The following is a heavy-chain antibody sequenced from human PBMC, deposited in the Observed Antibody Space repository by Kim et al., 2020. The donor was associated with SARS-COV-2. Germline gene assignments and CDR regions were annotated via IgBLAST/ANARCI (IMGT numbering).Heavy chain of an antibody. CDR2: IRNKANSYTT. CDR1: GFTFSDHY. CDR3: TREIYGSGSYINWFDP. D-gene: IGHD3-10*01. J-gene: IGHJ5*02. Sequence: GGSLRLSCAVSGFTFSDHYMDWVRQAPGKGLEWVGRIRNKANSYTTEYAASVKARFSISRDDSKNSLYLQMNSLKTEDTAVYYCTREIYGSGSYINWFDPWGQGTLVTVSS. V-gene: IGHV3-72*01.